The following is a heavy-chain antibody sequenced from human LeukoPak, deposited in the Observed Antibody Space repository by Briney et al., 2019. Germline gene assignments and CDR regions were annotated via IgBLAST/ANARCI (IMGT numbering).Heavy chain of an antibody. D-gene: IGHD3-9*01. Sequence: PGGSLRLSCAASGFTFSSYSMNWVRQAPGKGLEWVSYISSSSSTIYYADSVKRRFTISRDNAKNSLYLQMNSLRAEDTAVYYCARDSKIGDLTGYLYFDYWGQGTLVTVSS. V-gene: IGHV3-48*01. J-gene: IGHJ4*02. CDR1: GFTFSSYS. CDR3: ARDSKIGDLTGYLYFDY. CDR2: ISSSSSTI.